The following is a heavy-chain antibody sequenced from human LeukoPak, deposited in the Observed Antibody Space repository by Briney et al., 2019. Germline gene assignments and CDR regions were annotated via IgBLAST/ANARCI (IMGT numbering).Heavy chain of an antibody. D-gene: IGHD3-3*01. CDR1: GGSFSGYY. CDR3: ARRRGGITIFGVVTTPRTYYMDV. Sequence: PSETLSLTCAVYGGSFSGYYWSWIRQPPGKGLEWIGEINHSGSTNYNPSLKSRVTISVDTSKNQFSLKLSSVTAADTAVYYCARRRGGITIFGVVTTPRTYYMDVWGKGTTVTVSS. J-gene: IGHJ6*03. CDR2: INHSGST. V-gene: IGHV4-34*01.